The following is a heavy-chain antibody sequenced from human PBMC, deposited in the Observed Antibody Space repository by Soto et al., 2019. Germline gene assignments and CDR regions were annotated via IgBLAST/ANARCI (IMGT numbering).Heavy chain of an antibody. J-gene: IGHJ4*02. V-gene: IGHV3-23*01. D-gene: IGHD1-7*01. CDR1: GFTFSSYG. CDR3: AKDRRAGGNYGFYSDF. CDR2: SSATGPGT. Sequence: EVQLLESGGGLVQPGGSLRLSCAASGFTFSSYGMTWVRQAPGKGLEWVSFSSATGPGTYYADSVKGRFTISRDNSKNTLYLQMTSLRADDTAVYYCAKDRRAGGNYGFYSDFWGQGALVIVSS.